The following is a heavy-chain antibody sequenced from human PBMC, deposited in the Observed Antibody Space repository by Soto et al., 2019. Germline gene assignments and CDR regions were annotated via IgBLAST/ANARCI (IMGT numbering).Heavy chain of an antibody. CDR1: GGTFFSST. J-gene: IGHJ4*02. CDR3: AREVNGGFDY. D-gene: IGHD2-8*01. CDR2: IIPILGIA. Sequence: QVQLVQSGAEVKKPGSSVKLSCKPSGGTFFSSTITWVRQAPGQGLEWMGRIIPILGIANYAQKFQGRVTVTADRSTTTVYLELSNLRSDDTAVYYCAREVNGGFDYWGQGTLVTVSS. V-gene: IGHV1-69*08.